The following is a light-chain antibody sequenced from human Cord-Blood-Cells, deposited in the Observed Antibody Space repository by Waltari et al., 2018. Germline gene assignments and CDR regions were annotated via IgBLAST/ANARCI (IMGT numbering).Light chain of an antibody. CDR1: SSDVGGYNY. CDR2: DVS. V-gene: IGLV2-14*01. J-gene: IGLJ3*02. CDR3: SSYTSSSTWV. Sequence: QSALTQPASVSGSPGQSITISCTGTSSDVGGYNYVSWYQQHPGKAPKLMLYDVSKRPSGVSNRFSGSKSGNTASLTISALQAEDEADYYCSSYTSSSTWVFGGGTKLTVL.